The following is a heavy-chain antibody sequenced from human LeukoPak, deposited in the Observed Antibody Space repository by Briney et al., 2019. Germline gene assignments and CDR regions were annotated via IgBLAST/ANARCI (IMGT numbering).Heavy chain of an antibody. J-gene: IGHJ5*02. CDR3: ARDGWFGELTS. Sequence: SETLSLTCAVYGGSFSGYYWSWIRQPPGKGLEWIGEINHSGSTNYNPSLKSRVTISVDTSKNQFSLKLSSVTAADTAVYYCARDGWFGELTSWGQGTLVTVSS. V-gene: IGHV4-34*01. CDR1: GGSFSGYY. D-gene: IGHD3-10*01. CDR2: INHSGST.